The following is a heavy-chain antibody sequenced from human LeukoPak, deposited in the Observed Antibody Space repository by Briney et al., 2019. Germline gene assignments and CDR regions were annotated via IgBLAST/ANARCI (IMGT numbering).Heavy chain of an antibody. CDR1: GYTFTSYD. CDR2: MNPNSGNT. Sequence: ASVKASCKASGYTFTSYDINWVRQATGQGLEWMGWMNPNSGNTGYAQKFQGRVTMTRNTSISTAYMELSSLRSEDTAVYYCARDYGDYVDYYYGMDVWGQGTTVTVSS. CDR3: ARDYGDYVDYYYGMDV. D-gene: IGHD4-17*01. V-gene: IGHV1-8*01. J-gene: IGHJ6*02.